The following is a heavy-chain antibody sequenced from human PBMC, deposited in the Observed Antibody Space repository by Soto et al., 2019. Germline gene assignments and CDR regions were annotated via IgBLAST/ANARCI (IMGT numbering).Heavy chain of an antibody. CDR2: ISYDGSNK. V-gene: IGHV3-30-3*01. J-gene: IGHJ6*02. CDR1: GFTFSRYA. Sequence: GGSLRLSCAASGFTFSRYAMHWVRQAPGKGLEWVAVISYDGSNKYYADSVKGRFTISRDNSKNTLYLQMNSLRAEDTAVYYCARGSGYYYYYYGMDVWGQGTTVTVSS. CDR3: ARGSGYYYYYYGMDV. D-gene: IGHD3-22*01.